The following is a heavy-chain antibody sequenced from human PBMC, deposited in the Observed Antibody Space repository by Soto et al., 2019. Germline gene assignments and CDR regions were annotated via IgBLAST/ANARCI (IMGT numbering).Heavy chain of an antibody. V-gene: IGHV3-15*01. CDR1: GFTFSNAW. J-gene: IGHJ6*02. Sequence: LRLSCAASGFTFSNAWMSWVRQAPGKGLEWVGRIKSKTDGGTTDYAAPVKGRFTISRDDSKNTLYLQMNSLKTEDTAVYYCTTGYYDSSGYPWDYYYGMDVWGQGTTVTVSS. CDR2: IKSKTDGGTT. CDR3: TTGYYDSSGYPWDYYYGMDV. D-gene: IGHD3-22*01.